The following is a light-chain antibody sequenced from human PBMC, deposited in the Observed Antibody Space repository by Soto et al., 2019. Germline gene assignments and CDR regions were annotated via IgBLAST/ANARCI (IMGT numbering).Light chain of an antibody. J-gene: IGKJ4*01. CDR1: QTITTY. Sequence: DIQMTQSPSSLFASVGDSVTITCRASQTITTYLNWYRQKPGKAPKLLIYAASSLQSGVPSRFSGSGCETEFTLTISSLQPEDFATYFCQQIYSAPLTFGGGTKVEIK. V-gene: IGKV1-39*01. CDR2: AAS. CDR3: QQIYSAPLT.